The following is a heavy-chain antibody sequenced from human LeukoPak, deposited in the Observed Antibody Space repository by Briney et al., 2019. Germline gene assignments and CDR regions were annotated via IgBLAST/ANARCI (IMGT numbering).Heavy chain of an antibody. Sequence: ASVKVSCKASGGTFSSYAISWVRQAPGQGLEWMGRINPNSGGTNYAQKFQGRVTMTRDTSISTAYMELSRLRPDDTAVYYCAKGRTRTITIFGVVLDMDVWGQGTTVTVSS. CDR2: INPNSGGT. CDR1: GGTFSSYA. CDR3: AKGRTRTITIFGVVLDMDV. V-gene: IGHV1-2*06. J-gene: IGHJ6*02. D-gene: IGHD3-3*01.